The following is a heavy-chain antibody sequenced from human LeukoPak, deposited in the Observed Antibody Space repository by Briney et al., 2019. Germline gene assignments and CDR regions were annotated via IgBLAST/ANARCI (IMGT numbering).Heavy chain of an antibody. V-gene: IGHV3-33*01. Sequence: GRSLRLSCAASGFTFSSYGMHWVRQAPGKGLEWVAVIWYDGSNKYYADSVKGRFTISRDNSKNTLYLQMNSLRAEDTAVYYCARDVVAGMVGYYYYYMDVWGKGTTVTVSS. D-gene: IGHD6-19*01. J-gene: IGHJ6*03. CDR3: ARDVVAGMVGYYYYYMDV. CDR1: GFTFSSYG. CDR2: IWYDGSNK.